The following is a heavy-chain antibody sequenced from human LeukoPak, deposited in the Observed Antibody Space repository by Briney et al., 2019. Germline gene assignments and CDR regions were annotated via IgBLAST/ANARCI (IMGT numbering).Heavy chain of an antibody. CDR1: GFTFSNAW. CDR3: TTGTDRRDGYNYYYYYGMDV. V-gene: IGHV3-15*01. Sequence: GGSLRLSCAASGFTFSNAWMSWVRQAPGKGLEWVGRIKSKTNGGTNDYAAPVKGRFTISRDDSKNTLYLQMNSLKTEDTAVYYCTTGTDRRDGYNYYYYYGMDVWGQGTTVTVSS. CDR2: IKSKTNGGTN. D-gene: IGHD5-24*01. J-gene: IGHJ6*02.